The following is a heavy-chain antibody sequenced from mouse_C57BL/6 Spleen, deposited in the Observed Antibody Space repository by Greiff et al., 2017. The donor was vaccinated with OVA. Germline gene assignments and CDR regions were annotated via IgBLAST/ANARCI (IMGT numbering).Heavy chain of an antibody. D-gene: IGHD1-1*01. CDR2: IDPNSGGT. Sequence: VQLQQPGAELVKPGASVKLSCKASGYTFTSYWMHWVKQRPGRGLEWIGRIDPNSGGTKYNEKFKSKATLTVDKPSSTAYMQLSSLTSEDSAVYYCASTVVAPYYYAMDYWGQGTSVTVSS. CDR1: GYTFTSYW. CDR3: ASTVVAPYYYAMDY. V-gene: IGHV1-72*01. J-gene: IGHJ4*01.